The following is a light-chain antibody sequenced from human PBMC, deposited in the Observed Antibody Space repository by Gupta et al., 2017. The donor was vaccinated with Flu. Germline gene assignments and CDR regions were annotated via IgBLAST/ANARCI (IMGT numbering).Light chain of an antibody. CDR1: QNVLYIYNNKNY. J-gene: IGKJ1*01. CDR3: QQHYSTPWT. V-gene: IGKV4-1*01. Sequence: DIVMTRSQDSLALSLGERATINCRSSQNVLYIYNNKNYLAWYKQRPGQPHKQLIYWASTRESCGPDRCISSGSGTDVTITISSREAEDVAVYYCQQHYSTPWTFGQGTSVEIK. CDR2: WAS.